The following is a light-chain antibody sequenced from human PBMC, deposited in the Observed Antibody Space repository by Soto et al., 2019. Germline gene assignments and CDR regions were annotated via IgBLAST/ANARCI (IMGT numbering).Light chain of an antibody. V-gene: IGKV3-11*01. CDR3: QQSYRAPLT. J-gene: IGKJ3*01. Sequence: EIVLTQSPATLSLSPGERATLSCRACQSVSSNLAWYQHKPGQPPRLLIYDASTRATGIPARFSGSGSGTDFTLTISSLEPEDFATYYCQQSYRAPLTFGPGTKVDIK. CDR1: QSVSSN. CDR2: DAS.